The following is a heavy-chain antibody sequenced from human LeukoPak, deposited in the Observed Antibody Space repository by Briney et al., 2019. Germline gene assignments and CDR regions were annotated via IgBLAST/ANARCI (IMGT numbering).Heavy chain of an antibody. J-gene: IGHJ5*02. Sequence: PSETLSLTCTVSGGSISSSSYYWGWIRQPPGKGLEWIGSIYYSGSTYYNPSLKSRVTISVDTSKNQFSLKLSSVTAADTAVYYCARGKSMIGAYSFDPWGQGTLVTVSS. CDR2: IYYSGST. D-gene: IGHD3-22*01. V-gene: IGHV4-39*07. CDR3: ARGKSMIGAYSFDP. CDR1: GGSISSSSYY.